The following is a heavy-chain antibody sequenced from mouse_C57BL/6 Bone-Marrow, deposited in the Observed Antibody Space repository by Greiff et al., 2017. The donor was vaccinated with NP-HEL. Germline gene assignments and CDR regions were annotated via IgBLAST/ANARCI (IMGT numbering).Heavy chain of an antibody. Sequence: QVQLQQPGAELVRPGTSVKLSCKASGYTFTSYWMHWVKQRPGQGLEWIGVIDPSDSYTNYNQKFKGKATLTVDTSSSTAYMQLSSLTSEYSAVYYCARWNYGSSYDAMDYWGQGTSVTVSS. V-gene: IGHV1-59*01. D-gene: IGHD1-1*01. CDR1: GYTFTSYW. CDR3: ARWNYGSSYDAMDY. CDR2: IDPSDSYT. J-gene: IGHJ4*01.